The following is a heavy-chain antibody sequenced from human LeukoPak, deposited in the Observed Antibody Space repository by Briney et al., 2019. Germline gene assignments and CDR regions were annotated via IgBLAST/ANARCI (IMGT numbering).Heavy chain of an antibody. CDR2: INHSGST. D-gene: IGHD4-23*01. Sequence: SETLSLTCAVYGGSFSGYYWSWIRQPPGKGLEWIGEINHSGSTNYNPSLRSRVTISVDTSKNQFSLKLSSVTAADTAMYYCAREVADYGGYYYYHYMDVWGKGTTVTISS. J-gene: IGHJ6*03. CDR3: AREVADYGGYYYYHYMDV. CDR1: GGSFSGYY. V-gene: IGHV4-34*01.